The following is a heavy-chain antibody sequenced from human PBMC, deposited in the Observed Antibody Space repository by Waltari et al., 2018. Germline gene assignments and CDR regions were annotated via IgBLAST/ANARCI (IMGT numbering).Heavy chain of an antibody. Sequence: QLQLQESGPGLVKPSETLSLTCTVSGGSISSSSYYWGWIRQPPGKGLEWIGSIYYSGSTDYNPSLKSRVTISVDTSKNQFSLKLSSVTAADTAVYYCARIIVVVPAALNYFDYWGQGTLVTVSS. CDR3: ARIIVVVPAALNYFDY. V-gene: IGHV4-39*01. D-gene: IGHD2-2*01. CDR1: GGSISSSSYY. CDR2: IYYSGST. J-gene: IGHJ4*02.